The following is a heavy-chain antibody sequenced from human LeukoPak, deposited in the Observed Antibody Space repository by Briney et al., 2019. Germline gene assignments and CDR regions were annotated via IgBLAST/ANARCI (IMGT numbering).Heavy chain of an antibody. Sequence: GGSLRLSCAASGFTFNNFAIHWARQAPGKGLEWVAVISNDGNTEHYADSVKGRFTVSRDNSKNTLYLQLNGLRRDDAALYFCARESALHGWTSAHLDYWGQGTLVTVSS. CDR3: ARESALHGWTSAHLDY. V-gene: IGHV3-30-3*01. J-gene: IGHJ4*02. CDR1: GFTFNNFA. D-gene: IGHD6-19*01. CDR2: ISNDGNTE.